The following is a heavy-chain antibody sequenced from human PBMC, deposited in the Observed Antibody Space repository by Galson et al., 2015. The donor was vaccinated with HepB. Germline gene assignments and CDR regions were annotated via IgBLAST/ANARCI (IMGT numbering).Heavy chain of an antibody. D-gene: IGHD3-10*01. CDR1: GFTVSNYA. V-gene: IGHV3-23*01. CDR2: IGGSGSST. Sequence: SLRLSCAASGFTVSNYAMSWVRQAPGKGLEWVAGIGGSGSSTYYADSVKGRFTISRDNSKRTLYLQMNSLRGEDTAVYYCAKDRSRDYYGSGSYYSLYSYGMDGWGQGTTVTVSS. CDR3: AKDRSRDYYGSGSYYSLYSYGMDG. J-gene: IGHJ6*02.